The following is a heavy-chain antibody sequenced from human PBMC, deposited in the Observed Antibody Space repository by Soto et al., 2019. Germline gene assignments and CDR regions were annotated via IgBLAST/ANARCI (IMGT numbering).Heavy chain of an antibody. CDR2: INPNGGAT. CDR1: GDSFNDYY. J-gene: IGHJ6*03. D-gene: IGHD5-12*01. Sequence: GASVKLSCKTSGDSFNDYYIHWVRHAPGQGLEWMGWINPNGGATKYAQKFQGRVTVTRDTSIRTVYMELSSLRSDDTALYYCARESGGATATLDYYYFYMDVWGKGTTVTVSS. V-gene: IGHV1-2*02. CDR3: ARESGGATATLDYYYFYMDV.